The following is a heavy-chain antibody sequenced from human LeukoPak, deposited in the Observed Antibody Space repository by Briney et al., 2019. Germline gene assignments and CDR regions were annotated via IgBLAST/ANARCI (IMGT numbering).Heavy chain of an antibody. CDR3: ARGDCSGGSCYGHTWFDP. Sequence: SETLSLTCGVYGGSFSGYYWTWIRQPPGKGLEWIGEINHSGSTNYNPSLKSRVTISVDAAENQFSLRLSFVTAADTAVYYCARGDCSGGSCYGHTWFDPWGQGTLVTVSS. CDR1: GGSFSGYY. D-gene: IGHD2-15*01. V-gene: IGHV4-34*01. CDR2: INHSGST. J-gene: IGHJ5*02.